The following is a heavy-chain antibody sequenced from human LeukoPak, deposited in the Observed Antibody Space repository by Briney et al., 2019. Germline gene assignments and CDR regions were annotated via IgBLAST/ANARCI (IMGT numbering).Heavy chain of an antibody. CDR1: GFTFTTYA. V-gene: IGHV3-23*01. J-gene: IGHJ4*02. CDR3: TRGRQLWEY. Sequence: GGSLRLSCAASGFTFTTYALSWVRQAPGKGLEWVSSISGSSAVIDYADSVKGRFIISRDSSENTIYLQMNSLRAEDTAVYYCTRGRQLWEYWGQGTLVTVSS. CDR2: ISGSSAVI. D-gene: IGHD1-26*01.